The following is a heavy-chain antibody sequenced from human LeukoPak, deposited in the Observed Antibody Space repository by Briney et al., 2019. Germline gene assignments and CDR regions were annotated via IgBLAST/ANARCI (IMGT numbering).Heavy chain of an antibody. J-gene: IGHJ4*02. CDR3: ASESIAARPGDY. CDR1: GFTFSNYN. CDR2: IYSGGDT. D-gene: IGHD6-6*01. Sequence: PGGSLRLSCAASGFTFSNYNMNWVRQAPGKGLEWVSVIYSGGDTSYADSVKGRFTISRDSSKNTLYLQMNSLRSEDTAVYYCASESIAARPGDYWGQGTLVTVSS. V-gene: IGHV3-53*05.